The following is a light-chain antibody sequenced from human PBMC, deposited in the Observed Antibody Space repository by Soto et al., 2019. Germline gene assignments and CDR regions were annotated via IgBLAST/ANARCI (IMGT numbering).Light chain of an antibody. CDR3: QQLESYPST. CDR2: GAS. J-gene: IGKJ4*01. CDR1: QDISY. V-gene: IGKV1-33*01. Sequence: DIQMTQSPSSLSASVGDRVTITCQASQDISYLNWYQQKPGKAPKLLIYGASNLETGVPSRFSGSGSGTDFTLTINSLQPEDFATYYCQQLESYPSTFGGGTKVDIK.